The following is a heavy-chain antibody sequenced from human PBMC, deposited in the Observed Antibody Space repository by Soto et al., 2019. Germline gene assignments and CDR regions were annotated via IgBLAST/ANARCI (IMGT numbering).Heavy chain of an antibody. J-gene: IGHJ6*03. CDR2: INPNSGGT. D-gene: IGHD3-10*01. CDR1: GYTFTGYY. V-gene: IGHV1-2*04. Sequence: GASVKVSCKASGYTFTGYYMHWVRQATGQGLEWMGWINPNSGGTNYAQKFQGWVTMTRDTSISTAYMELSRLRSDDTAVYYCARDGYYYGSGSSPDYYYMDVWGKGTTVTV. CDR3: ARDGYYYGSGSSPDYYYMDV.